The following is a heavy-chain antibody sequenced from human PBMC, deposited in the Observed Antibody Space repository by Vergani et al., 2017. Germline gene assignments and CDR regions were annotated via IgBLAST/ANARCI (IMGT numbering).Heavy chain of an antibody. CDR3: ARDFAGECNSDRCYTGGL. CDR2: ITAYNGDP. J-gene: IGHJ4*02. Sequence: QVQLVQSGAEMKKPGASVKVSCKASGYTFTAYGISWVRQPPGQGLEWPGWITAYNGDPKYTRRLQDRITLTTDPSTATVYLELRSLRSDDTAVYYCARDFAGECNSDRCYTGGLWGQGTLVTVSS. V-gene: IGHV1-18*01. CDR1: GYTFTAYG. D-gene: IGHD2/OR15-2a*01.